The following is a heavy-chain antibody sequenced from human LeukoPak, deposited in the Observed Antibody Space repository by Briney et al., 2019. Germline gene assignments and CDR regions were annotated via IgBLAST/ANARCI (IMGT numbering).Heavy chain of an antibody. V-gene: IGHV1-69*01. CDR2: IIPIFGTA. J-gene: IGHJ5*02. D-gene: IGHD1-1*01. CDR3: ARDETGTYNWFDP. Sequence: SVKVSCTASGGTFSSYAISWVRQAPGQGLEWMGGIIPIFGTANYAQKFQGRVTITADESTSTAYMELSSLRSEDTAVYCCARDETGTYNWFDPGGQGTLVTVSS. CDR1: GGTFSSYA.